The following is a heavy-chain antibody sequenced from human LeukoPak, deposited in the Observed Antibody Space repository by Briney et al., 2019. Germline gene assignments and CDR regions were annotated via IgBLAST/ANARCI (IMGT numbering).Heavy chain of an antibody. CDR1: GYTLTELS. V-gene: IGHV1-24*01. Sequence: GASVKVSCKVSGYTLTELSMHWVRQAPGKGLEWMGGFDPEDGETIYAQKFQGRVTMTRDTSISTAYMELSRLRSDDTAVYYFARDFLGSYYYYYYMDVWGKGTTVTVSS. CDR2: FDPEDGET. CDR3: ARDFLGSYYYYYYMDV. D-gene: IGHD3-10*02. J-gene: IGHJ6*03.